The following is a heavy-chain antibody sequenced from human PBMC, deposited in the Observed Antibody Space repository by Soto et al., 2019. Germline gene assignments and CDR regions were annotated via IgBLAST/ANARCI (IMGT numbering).Heavy chain of an antibody. Sequence: GESLKISCKGSGYSFTSYWIDWVRQMPGKGLEWMGIIYPGDSDTRYSPSFQGQVTISADKSISTAYLQWRSLKASDTAMYYCARHHGSPGSYFGMDVWGQGTTVTVSS. D-gene: IGHD6-13*01. J-gene: IGHJ6*02. CDR1: GYSFTSYW. V-gene: IGHV5-51*01. CDR3: ARHHGSPGSYFGMDV. CDR2: IYPGDSDT.